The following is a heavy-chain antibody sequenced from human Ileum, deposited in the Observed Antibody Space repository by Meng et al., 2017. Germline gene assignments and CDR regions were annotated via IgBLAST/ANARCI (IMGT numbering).Heavy chain of an antibody. D-gene: IGHD1-26*01. Sequence: GESLKISCAASGFTFSSYAMHWVRQAPGKGLEWVAVISYDGSNKYYADSVKGRFTISRDNSKNTLYLQMNSLRAEDTAVYYCARSDFGRVGATTGWDQGTLVTVSS. CDR3: ARSDFGRVGATTG. J-gene: IGHJ4*02. CDR1: GFTFSSYA. CDR2: ISYDGSNK. V-gene: IGHV3-30*01.